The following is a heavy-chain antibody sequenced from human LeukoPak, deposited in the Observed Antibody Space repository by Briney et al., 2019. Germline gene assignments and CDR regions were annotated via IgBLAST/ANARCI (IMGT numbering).Heavy chain of an antibody. CDR2: ITGSSTYI. CDR3: ARDLTVTSTCWFDL. Sequence: GGSLRLSCAASGFTFSSYWMHWVRQAPGKGLEWVSSITGSSTYIYYADSVKGRFTISRDNAKNSLYLQMNNLGAEDTAVYYCARDLTVTSTCWFDLWGQGTLVTVSS. V-gene: IGHV3-21*01. J-gene: IGHJ5*02. D-gene: IGHD4-11*01. CDR1: GFTFSSYW.